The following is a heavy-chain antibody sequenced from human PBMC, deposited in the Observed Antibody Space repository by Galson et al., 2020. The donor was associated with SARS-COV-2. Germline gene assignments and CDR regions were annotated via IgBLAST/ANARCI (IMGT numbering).Heavy chain of an antibody. CDR2: ISSSSSYI. D-gene: IGHD6-19*01. CDR1: GFTFSSYS. CDR3: ASRPASFSVAEAAVAFDI. Sequence: GGSLRLSCAASGFTFSSYSMNWVRQAPGKGLEWVSSISSSSSYIYYADSVKGRFTISRDNAKNSLYLQMNSLRAEDTAVYYCASRPASFSVAEAAVAFDIWGQGTMVTVSS. J-gene: IGHJ3*02. V-gene: IGHV3-21*01.